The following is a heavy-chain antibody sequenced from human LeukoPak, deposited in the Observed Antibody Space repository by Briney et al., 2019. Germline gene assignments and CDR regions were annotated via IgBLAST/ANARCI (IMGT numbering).Heavy chain of an antibody. CDR3: ARKVGGWLDP. D-gene: IGHD3-10*01. CDR1: GGSISSSGYY. CDR2: IFYTGGP. J-gene: IGHJ5*02. Sequence: SETLSLTCTVSGGSISSSGYYWGWIRQPPGKGLECIGYIFYTGGPNYNPSLKSRVSISVDTSKNQFSLNLTSVTAADTAVYYCARKVGGWLDPWGQGTLVTVSS. V-gene: IGHV4-61*05.